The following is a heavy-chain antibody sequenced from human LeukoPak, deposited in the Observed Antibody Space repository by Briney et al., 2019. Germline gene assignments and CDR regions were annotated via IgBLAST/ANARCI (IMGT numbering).Heavy chain of an antibody. V-gene: IGHV4-59*01. CDR1: GGSISGYY. CDR2: IYYSGST. D-gene: IGHD3-9*01. J-gene: IGHJ3*02. Sequence: SETLSLTCAVSGGSISGYYWSWIRQPPGKGLEWIGYIYYSGSTNYNPSLKSRVTISVDTSKNQFSLKLSSVTAADTAVYYCAREHYDIWTDLYIDDFDIWGPGTRVTVSS. CDR3: AREHYDIWTDLYIDDFDI.